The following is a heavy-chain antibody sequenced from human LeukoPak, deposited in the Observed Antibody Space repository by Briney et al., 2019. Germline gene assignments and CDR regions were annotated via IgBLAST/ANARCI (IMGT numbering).Heavy chain of an antibody. D-gene: IGHD3-22*01. V-gene: IGHV3-48*03. J-gene: IGHJ4*02. CDR1: GFTFSSYE. CDR3: ARDSYYDRSGYYTL. Sequence: PGGSLRLSCAASGFTFSSYEMNWVRQAPGKGLEWVSYISSSGSPIYYADSVEGRFTISRDNAKNSLHLQMNSLRAEDTAVYYCARDSYYDRSGYYTLWGQGILVTVSS. CDR2: ISSSGSPI.